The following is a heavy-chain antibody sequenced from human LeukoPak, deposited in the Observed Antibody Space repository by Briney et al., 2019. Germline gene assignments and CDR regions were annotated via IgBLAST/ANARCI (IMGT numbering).Heavy chain of an antibody. V-gene: IGHV3-30-3*02. CDR1: GFTFDDYA. Sequence: GGSLRLSCAASGFTFDDYAMHWVRQAPGKGLEWVAVISYDGSNKYYADSAKGRFTSSRDSSKRTVYLQMNSLRAEDTAVYYCAKNGEPHYYMDVLGKGTTVTVSS. CDR2: ISYDGSNK. J-gene: IGHJ6*03. D-gene: IGHD1-14*01. CDR3: AKNGEPHYYMDV.